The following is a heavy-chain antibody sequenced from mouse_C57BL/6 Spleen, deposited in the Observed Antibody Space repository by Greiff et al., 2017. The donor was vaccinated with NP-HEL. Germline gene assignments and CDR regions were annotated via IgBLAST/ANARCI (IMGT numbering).Heavy chain of an antibody. CDR2: IYPGSGST. Sequence: QVQLKQPGAELVKPGASVKMSCKASGYTFTSYWITWVKQRPGQGLEWIGDIYPGSGSTNYNEKFKSKATLTVDTSSSTAYMQLSSLTSEDSAVYYCARNFDYDGGGYWGQGTSVTVSS. CDR3: ARNFDYDGGGY. V-gene: IGHV1-55*01. J-gene: IGHJ4*01. CDR1: GYTFTSYW. D-gene: IGHD2-4*01.